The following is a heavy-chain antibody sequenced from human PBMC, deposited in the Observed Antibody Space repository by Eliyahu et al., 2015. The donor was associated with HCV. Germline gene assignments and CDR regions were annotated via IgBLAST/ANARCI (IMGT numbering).Heavy chain of an antibody. D-gene: IGHD2-15*01. CDR1: GFTFSSYG. V-gene: IGHV3-30*18. J-gene: IGHJ4*02. CDR3: AKDRRGYCSGGSCYLRTFDY. Sequence: QVQLVESGGGVVQPGRSLRLSCAASGFTFSSYGMHWVRQAPGKGLEWVAVISYVGSNKYYADSVKGRFTISRDNSKNTLYLQMNSLRAEDTAVYYCAKDRRGYCSGGSCYLRTFDYWGQGTLVTVSS. CDR2: ISYVGSNK.